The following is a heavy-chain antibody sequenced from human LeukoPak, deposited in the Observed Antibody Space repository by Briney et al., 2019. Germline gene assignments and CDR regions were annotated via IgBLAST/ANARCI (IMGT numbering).Heavy chain of an antibody. CDR1: GGSISSYY. V-gene: IGHV4-59*08. CDR3: ARHVRAGLDY. Sequence: PSETLSLTCTISGGSISSYYWSWIRQPPGKGLEWIGYIYYSGSTNYNPSLKSRFTISVDTSKNQFSLKLSSVTAADTAVYYCARHVRAGLDYWGQGTLVTVSS. CDR2: IYYSGST. J-gene: IGHJ4*02.